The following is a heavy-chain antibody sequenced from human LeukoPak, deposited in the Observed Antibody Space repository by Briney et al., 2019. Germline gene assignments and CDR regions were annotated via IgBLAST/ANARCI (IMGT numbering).Heavy chain of an antibody. D-gene: IGHD2-15*01. CDR2: ISGSSSQI. J-gene: IGHJ3*01. V-gene: IGHV3-21*01. Sequence: GGSLRLSCAGSGFTFSSYSMNWVRQAPGKGLEWLSSISGSSSQIFYAGSVKGRFTMSRDNAKNSLCLQMNSLRAEDTAVYYCVKDYCSGGSCIDAFDFWGQGTMVTVSS. CDR3: VKDYCSGGSCIDAFDF. CDR1: GFTFSSYS.